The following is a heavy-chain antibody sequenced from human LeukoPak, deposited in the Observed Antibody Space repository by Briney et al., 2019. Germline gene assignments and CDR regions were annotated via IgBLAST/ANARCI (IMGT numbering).Heavy chain of an antibody. V-gene: IGHV5-51*01. CDR3: ARVFYDSSGYYYYYFDY. D-gene: IGHD3-22*01. CDR2: IYPGDSDT. Sequence: GESLKISCKGSGYSFTSYWIGWVRQMPGKGLEWMGIIYPGDSDTRYSPSFQGQVTISADKSISTAYLQWSSLKASDTAMYYCARVFYDSSGYYYYYFDYWGQGTLVTVS. J-gene: IGHJ4*02. CDR1: GYSFTSYW.